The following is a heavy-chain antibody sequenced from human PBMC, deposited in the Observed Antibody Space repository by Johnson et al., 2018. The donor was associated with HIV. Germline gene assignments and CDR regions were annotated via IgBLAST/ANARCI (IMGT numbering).Heavy chain of an antibody. J-gene: IGHJ3*02. CDR3: ARDGSSLTAFDI. V-gene: IGHV3-7*05. Sequence: VQLVESGGGLVQPGGSLRLSCAASGFTFSSYWMSWVRQAPGKGLEWVANIKHDGSEKYYVDSVKGRFTISRDNAKNSLYLQMNSLRAGDTALYFCARDGSSLTAFDIWGQWTMVTVSS. D-gene: IGHD3-3*01. CDR2: IKHDGSEK. CDR1: GFTFSSYW.